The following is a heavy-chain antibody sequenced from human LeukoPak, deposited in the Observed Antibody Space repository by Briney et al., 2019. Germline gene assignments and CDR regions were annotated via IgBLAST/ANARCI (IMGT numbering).Heavy chain of an antibody. D-gene: IGHD3-10*01. CDR1: GFTFSSYA. V-gene: IGHV3-23*01. CDR3: AKGKILLWFGDF. J-gene: IGHJ4*02. CDR2: ISGIGGST. Sequence: GGSLRLSCAASGFTFSSYAMSWVRQAPGKGLEWVSAISGIGGSTYYADSGKGRFTISRDNSKNTLYLQMNSLRAEDTAVYYCAKGKILLWFGDFWGQGTLVTVSS.